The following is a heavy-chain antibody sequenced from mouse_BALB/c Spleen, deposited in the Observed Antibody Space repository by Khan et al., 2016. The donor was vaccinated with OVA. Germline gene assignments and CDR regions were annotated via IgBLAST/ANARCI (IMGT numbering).Heavy chain of an antibody. Sequence: EVQLQESGPSLVKPSQTLSLTCSVTGDSITTGYWNWIRKFPGNKLEYMGYIIYTGYTYYNSSLKSRISITRHTSNNQYYLQLNSVTDEDRATYYCARSTYRYAFVYWGQGTLVTVSA. CDR1: GDSITTGY. V-gene: IGHV3-8*02. J-gene: IGHJ3*01. CDR2: IIYTGYT. CDR3: ARSTYRYAFVY. D-gene: IGHD2-14*01.